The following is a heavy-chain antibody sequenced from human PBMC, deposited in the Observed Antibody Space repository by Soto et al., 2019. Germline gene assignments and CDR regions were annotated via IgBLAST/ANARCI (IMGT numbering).Heavy chain of an antibody. D-gene: IGHD6-6*01. CDR2: ISGTGVNT. J-gene: IGHJ5*02. CDR3: AKDSVHNLYRTSSLEDCFGP. V-gene: IGHV3-23*01. CDR1: GFIFSSYA. Sequence: GGSLRLSCEASGFIFSSYAITWVRQAPGKGLEWVSTISGTGVNTYYADSVKGRFTVSRDNSKNTVWLQMNSLRAADSSVCYCAKDSVHNLYRTSSLEDCFGPWGQGTLVTVSS.